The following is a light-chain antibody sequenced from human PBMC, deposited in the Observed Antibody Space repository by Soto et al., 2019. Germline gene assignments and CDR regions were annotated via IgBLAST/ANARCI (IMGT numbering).Light chain of an antibody. V-gene: IGLV2-11*01. CDR3: CSYAGSYTYV. CDR1: SSDVGGYGY. Sequence: QSALTQPRSVSGSPGQSVTISCTGTSSDVGGYGYVSWYQQHPDKAPKLMIYGVSKRPSGVPDRFSGSKSGNTASLTISGLQAEDEADYYCCSYAGSYTYVFGPGTKVTVL. J-gene: IGLJ1*01. CDR2: GVS.